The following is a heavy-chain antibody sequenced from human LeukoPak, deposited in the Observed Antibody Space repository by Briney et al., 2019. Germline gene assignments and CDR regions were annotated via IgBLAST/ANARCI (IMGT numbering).Heavy chain of an antibody. V-gene: IGHV1-2*02. CDR3: ARGYSGSYRDAFDI. D-gene: IGHD1-26*01. J-gene: IGHJ3*02. Sequence: ASVKVSCKASGYIFTGYYMHWVRQAPGQGLEWMGWINPNSGGTNYAQKFQGRVTMTRDTSISTAYMELSRLRSDDTAVYYCARGYSGSYRDAFDIWGQGTMVTVSS. CDR1: GYIFTGYY. CDR2: INPNSGGT.